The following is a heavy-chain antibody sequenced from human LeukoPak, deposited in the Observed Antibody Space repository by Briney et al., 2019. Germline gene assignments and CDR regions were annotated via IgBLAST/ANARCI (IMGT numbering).Heavy chain of an antibody. CDR1: GFIFSDVC. CDR2: IKSKSDGGTI. J-gene: IGHJ4*02. CDR3: TTDLDY. Sequence: MSGGSLRLSCAGSGFIFSDVCMSWVRQAPGKGLEWVGRIKSKSDGGTIDYAAPVKGRVTMSRDDSKKTFSLEMNNLKTEDTGVYYCTTDLDYWGQGTLLTVSS. V-gene: IGHV3-15*01.